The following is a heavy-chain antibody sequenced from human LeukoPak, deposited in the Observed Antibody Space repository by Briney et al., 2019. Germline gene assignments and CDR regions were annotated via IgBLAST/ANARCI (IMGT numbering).Heavy chain of an antibody. V-gene: IGHV1-8*01. D-gene: IGHD2-2*01. CDR3: ARVDIVVVPAAIGPYYYMDV. J-gene: IGHJ6*03. Sequence: ASVKVSCKASGYTFTSYDVNWFRQATGQGLEWMGWMNPNSGNTGYAQKFQGRVSLTRDTSISTAYMELSSLRSEDTAVYYCARVDIVVVPAAIGPYYYMDVWGKGTTVTVSS. CDR2: MNPNSGNT. CDR1: GYTFTSYD.